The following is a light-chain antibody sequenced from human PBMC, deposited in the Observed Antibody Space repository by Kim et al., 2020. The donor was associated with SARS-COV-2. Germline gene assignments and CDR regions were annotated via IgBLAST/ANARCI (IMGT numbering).Light chain of an antibody. V-gene: IGLV3-19*01. CDR1: SLRRYY. CDR2: GKN. Sequence: SSELTQDPAVSVALGQTVRITCQGDSLRRYYASWYQQKPGQAPVLVIYGKNNRPSGIPDRFSGSSSGNTASLTITGAQAEDEDDYYCNSRGSSGNHAGFG. J-gene: IGLJ7*01. CDR3: NSRGSSGNHAG.